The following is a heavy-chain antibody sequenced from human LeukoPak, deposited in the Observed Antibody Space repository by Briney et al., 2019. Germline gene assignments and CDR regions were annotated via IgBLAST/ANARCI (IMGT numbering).Heavy chain of an antibody. CDR1: GFTFNRHW. Sequence: GSLRLSCAASGFTFNRHWMSWIRQSPGKGLEWLGEGNHNGGTKYNPSLKSRVTISADSSRNQLSLKLTSVTAADTAVYYCAKNGQSGFSFDPWGQGTLVTVSS. CDR3: AKNGQSGFSFDP. V-gene: IGHV4-34*08. CDR2: GNHNGGT. J-gene: IGHJ5*02. D-gene: IGHD1-26*01.